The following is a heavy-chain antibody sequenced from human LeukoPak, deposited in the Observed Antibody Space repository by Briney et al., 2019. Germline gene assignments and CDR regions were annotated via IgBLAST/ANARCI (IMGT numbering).Heavy chain of an antibody. J-gene: IGHJ3*02. CDR2: ITAYNGNT. D-gene: IGHD6-13*01. CDR3: ARSGSWYLGRDHAFDI. Sequence: GASVKVSCKASGYTFTSYSISWVRQAPGQGLEWMGGITAYNGNTNYAQKLQGRVTMTTDTSTSTAYMELRSLRSDDTAVYYCARSGSWYLGRDHAFDIWGQGTMVTVSS. V-gene: IGHV1-18*01. CDR1: GYTFTSYS.